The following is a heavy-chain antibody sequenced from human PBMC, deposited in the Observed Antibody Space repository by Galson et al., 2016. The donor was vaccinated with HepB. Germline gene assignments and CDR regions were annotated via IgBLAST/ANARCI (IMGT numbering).Heavy chain of an antibody. CDR2: ITSYGSHI. V-gene: IGHV3-21*01. J-gene: IGHJ4*02. CDR1: GFTFSGYS. Sequence: SLRLSCAASGFTFSGYSMSWVRQAPGKGLEWVSSITSYGSHIFYADSVMGRFTISRDNAKNALYLQMSRVRAEDTAVYYCARPVDSRGDPFNYWGQGTMVTVSS. D-gene: IGHD5-12*01. CDR3: ARPVDSRGDPFNY.